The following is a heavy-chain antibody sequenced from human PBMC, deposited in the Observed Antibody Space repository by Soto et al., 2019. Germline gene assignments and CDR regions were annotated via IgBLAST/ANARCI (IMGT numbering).Heavy chain of an antibody. J-gene: IGHJ6*02. V-gene: IGHV3-30*18. Sequence: HPGGSLRLSCAASGFTFSSYGMHWVRQAPGKGLEWVAVISYDGSNKYYADSVKGRFTISRDNSKNTLYLQMNSLRAEDTAVYYCAKDQHPRPHSSSWHGDYYYYYGMDVWGQGTTVTVSS. CDR3: AKDQHPRPHSSSWHGDYYYYYGMDV. D-gene: IGHD6-13*01. CDR1: GFTFSSYG. CDR2: ISYDGSNK.